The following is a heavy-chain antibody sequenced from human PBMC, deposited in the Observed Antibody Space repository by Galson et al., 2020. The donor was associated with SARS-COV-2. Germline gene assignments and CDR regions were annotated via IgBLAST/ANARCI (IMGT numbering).Heavy chain of an antibody. CDR3: ARDGLWFGELLSLDVTAGWFDP. CDR2: INPNSGGT. Sequence: ASVKVSCKASGYTFTGYYMHWVRQAPGQGLEWMGWINPNSGGTNYAQKFQGRVTMTRDTSISTAYMELSRLRSDDTAVYYCARDGLWFGELLSLDVTAGWFDPWGQGTLVTVSS. D-gene: IGHD3-10*01. CDR1: GYTFTGYY. V-gene: IGHV1-2*02. J-gene: IGHJ5*02.